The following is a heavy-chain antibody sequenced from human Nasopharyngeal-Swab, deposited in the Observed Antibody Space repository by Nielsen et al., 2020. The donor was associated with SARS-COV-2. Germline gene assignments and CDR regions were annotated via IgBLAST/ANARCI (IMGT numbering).Heavy chain of an antibody. D-gene: IGHD2-2*01. V-gene: IGHV1-18*01. Sequence: ASVKVSCKASGYTFTSYGISWVRQAPGQGLEWMGWISAYNGNTNYAQKLQDRVTMTTDTSTSTAYMELRSLRSDDTAVYYCARDVYCSSTSCYNTFDYWGQGTLVTVSS. CDR2: ISAYNGNT. CDR1: GYTFTSYG. J-gene: IGHJ4*02. CDR3: ARDVYCSSTSCYNTFDY.